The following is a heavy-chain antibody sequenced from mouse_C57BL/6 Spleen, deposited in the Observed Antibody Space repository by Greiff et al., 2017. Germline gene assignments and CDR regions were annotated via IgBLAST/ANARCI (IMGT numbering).Heavy chain of an antibody. CDR3: SRLPFITTVVATGDY. D-gene: IGHD1-1*01. CDR2: IDPNSGGT. Sequence: QVQLQQPGAELVKPGASVKLSCKASGYTFTSYWMHWVKQRPGRGLEWIGRIDPNSGGTKYNEKFKSKATRTVDKHSSTAYMQLSSLTSEDSAVYDCSRLPFITTVVATGDYWGQGATLTVSS. V-gene: IGHV1-72*01. J-gene: IGHJ2*01. CDR1: GYTFTSYW.